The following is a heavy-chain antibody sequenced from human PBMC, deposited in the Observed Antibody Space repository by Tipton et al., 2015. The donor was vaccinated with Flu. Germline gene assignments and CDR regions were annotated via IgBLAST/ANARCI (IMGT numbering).Heavy chain of an antibody. J-gene: IGHJ6*02. D-gene: IGHD1-7*01. CDR2: ISGSGGRT. CDR1: GFTFSSYS. V-gene: IGHV3-23*01. CDR3: ATDRVNWNYEYYYFGMDV. Sequence: SLRLSCAASGFTFSSYSMNWVRQAPGKGLEWVSGISGSGGRTKYADSLKGRFTISRDNSKNTLYLQMNGLRDEDTAVYYCATDRVNWNYEYYYFGMDVWGQGTTVTVSS.